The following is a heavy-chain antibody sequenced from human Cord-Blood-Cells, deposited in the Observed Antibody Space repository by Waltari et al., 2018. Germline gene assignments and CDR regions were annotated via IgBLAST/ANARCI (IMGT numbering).Heavy chain of an antibody. CDR3: ARGGTAMVIDY. CDR2: IYYSGST. CDR1: GGSISSSY. D-gene: IGHD5-18*01. Sequence: QVQLQESGPGLVKPSETLSLTCTVSGGSISSSYWSWIRQPPGKGLEWIGYIYYSGSTNYNPSLKSRVTISVDTSKNQFSLKLSSVTAAYTAVYYCARGGTAMVIDYWGQGTLVTVSS. V-gene: IGHV4-59*01. J-gene: IGHJ4*02.